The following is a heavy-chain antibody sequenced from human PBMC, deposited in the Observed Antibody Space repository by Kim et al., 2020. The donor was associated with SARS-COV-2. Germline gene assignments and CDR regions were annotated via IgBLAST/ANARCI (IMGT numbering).Heavy chain of an antibody. V-gene: IGHV3-9*01. CDR3: TKDWYYDILTGNMDV. CDR1: GFTFDEYA. CDR2: ISWNSGSI. J-gene: IGHJ6*02. Sequence: GGSLRLSCAASGFTFDEYAMHWVRQAPGKGLEWVSGISWNSGSIGYADSVKGRFTISRDNAKNSLYLQMNSLRAEDTALYYCTKDWYYDILTGNMDVWGQGTTVTVSS. D-gene: IGHD3-9*01.